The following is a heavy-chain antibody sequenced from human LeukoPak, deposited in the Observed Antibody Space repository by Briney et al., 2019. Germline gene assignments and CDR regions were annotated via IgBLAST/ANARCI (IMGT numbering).Heavy chain of an antibody. D-gene: IGHD2-21*02. Sequence: GGSLRLSCVVSGFTLSQYWMTWVRQAPGKGLEWVANIKQGGNEIHYVESVKGRFTISRDNAKNTLYLQMNSLRAEDTAVYYCARGHIVVVTAIDPFNWFDPWGQGTLVTVSS. J-gene: IGHJ5*02. CDR3: ARGHIVVVTAIDPFNWFDP. V-gene: IGHV3-7*01. CDR1: GFTLSQYW. CDR2: IKQGGNEI.